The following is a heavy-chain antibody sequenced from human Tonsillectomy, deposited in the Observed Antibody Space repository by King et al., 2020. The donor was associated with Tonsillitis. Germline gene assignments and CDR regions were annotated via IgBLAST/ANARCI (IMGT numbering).Heavy chain of an antibody. J-gene: IGHJ6*03. CDR2: IIPIFGTA. Sequence: QLVQSGAEVKKPGSSVKVSCKASGGTFSSYAISWVRQAPGQGLEWMGGIIPIFGTANYAQKFQGRVTITADESTSTAYMELSSLRSEDTAVYYCAREWGGYCSSTSCYKEYYYYYYMDVWGKGTTVTVSS. CDR3: AREWGGYCSSTSCYKEYYYYYYMDV. CDR1: GGTFSSYA. D-gene: IGHD2-2*02. V-gene: IGHV1-69*12.